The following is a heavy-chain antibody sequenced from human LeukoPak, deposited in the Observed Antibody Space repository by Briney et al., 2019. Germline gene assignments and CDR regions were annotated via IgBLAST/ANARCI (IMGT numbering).Heavy chain of an antibody. J-gene: IGHJ4*02. V-gene: IGHV1-2*02. CDR1: GYTFTGYY. Sequence: RASVKVSCKASGYTFTGYYMHWVRQAPGQGLGWMGWINPNSGGTNYAQKFQGRVTMTRDTSISTAYMELSRLRSDDTAVYYCARAYYDTPDGEGDYWGQGTLVTVSS. CDR2: INPNSGGT. CDR3: ARAYYDTPDGEGDY. D-gene: IGHD3-9*01.